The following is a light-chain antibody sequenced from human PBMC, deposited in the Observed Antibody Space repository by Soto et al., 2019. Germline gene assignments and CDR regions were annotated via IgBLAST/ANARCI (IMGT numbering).Light chain of an antibody. CDR3: QKYDTAPFT. Sequence: DIQMTQSPSSLSASVGDRVTISCRASQGIRNYVSWYQQKPGKVPNLLIYAASILQSGVPSRFRGSGSGTDFSLTISSLQPADVATYYCQKYDTAPFTFGPGTKVDI. J-gene: IGKJ3*01. CDR2: AAS. CDR1: QGIRNY. V-gene: IGKV1-27*01.